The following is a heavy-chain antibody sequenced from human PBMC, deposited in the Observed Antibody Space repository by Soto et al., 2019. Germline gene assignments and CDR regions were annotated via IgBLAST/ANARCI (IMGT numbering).Heavy chain of an antibody. V-gene: IGHV1-3*01. Sequence: ASVKVSCKASGYTFTSYAMHWVRQAPGQRLEWMGWINAGNGNTKYSQKFQGRVTITRDTSASTAYMELSSLRSEDTAVYYCARKGYCSSTSCYTEYYFDYWGQGTLVTVAS. CDR2: INAGNGNT. J-gene: IGHJ4*02. CDR1: GYTFTSYA. D-gene: IGHD2-2*02. CDR3: ARKGYCSSTSCYTEYYFDY.